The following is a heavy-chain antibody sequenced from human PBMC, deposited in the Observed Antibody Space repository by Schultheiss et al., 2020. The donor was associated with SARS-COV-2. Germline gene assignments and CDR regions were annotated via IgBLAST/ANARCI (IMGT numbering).Heavy chain of an antibody. CDR1: GGTFSSYA. D-gene: IGHD6-19*01. Sequence: SVKVSCKASGGTFSSYAISWVRQAPGQGLEWMGWIIPIFGTANYAQKFQGRVTITADESTSTAYMELSSLRSEDTAVYYCARGEPSSGWHKGWFDPWGQGTLVTVSS. CDR3: ARGEPSSGWHKGWFDP. J-gene: IGHJ5*02. V-gene: IGHV1-69*13. CDR2: IIPIFGTA.